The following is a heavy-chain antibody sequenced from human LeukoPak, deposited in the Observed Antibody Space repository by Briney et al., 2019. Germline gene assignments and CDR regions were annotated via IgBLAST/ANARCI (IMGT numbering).Heavy chain of an antibody. CDR1: GFTFSSYG. D-gene: IGHD1-26*01. CDR2: ISSSSSTI. J-gene: IGHJ4*02. Sequence: PGGSLRLSCAASGFTFSSYGMHWVRQAPGKGLEWVSYISSSSSTIYNADSVKGRFTISRDNSKNTLYLQMNSLRAEDTAVYYCAKDSKGGVDYWGQGPLVTVSS. CDR3: AKDSKGGVDY. V-gene: IGHV3-48*01.